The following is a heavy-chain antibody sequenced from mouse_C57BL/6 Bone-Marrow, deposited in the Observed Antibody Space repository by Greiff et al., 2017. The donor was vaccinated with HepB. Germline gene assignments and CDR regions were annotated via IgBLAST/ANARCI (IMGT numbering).Heavy chain of an antibody. Sequence: QVQLQQPGAELVKPGASVKLSCKASGYTFTSYWMQWVKQRPGQGLEWIGEIDPSDSYTNYNQKFKGKATLTVDTSSSTAYMQLSSPTSEDSAVYYCARRIYYYGSSWWYFDYWGQGTTLTVSS. V-gene: IGHV1-50*01. D-gene: IGHD1-1*01. J-gene: IGHJ2*01. CDR1: GYTFTSYW. CDR2: IDPSDSYT. CDR3: ARRIYYYGSSWWYFDY.